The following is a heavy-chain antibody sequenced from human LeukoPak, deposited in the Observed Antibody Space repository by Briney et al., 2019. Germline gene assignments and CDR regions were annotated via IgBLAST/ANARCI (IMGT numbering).Heavy chain of an antibody. Sequence: PGRSLTLSCAASGFTFSSYAMHWVRQAPGKGLEWVAVISYDGSNKYYADSVKGRFTISRDNSKNTLYLQMNSLRAEDTAVYYCARSCGGGDCYCFDYWGQGTLVTVSS. CDR3: ARSCGGGDCYCFDY. D-gene: IGHD2-21*02. J-gene: IGHJ4*02. V-gene: IGHV3-30*04. CDR1: GFTFSSYA. CDR2: ISYDGSNK.